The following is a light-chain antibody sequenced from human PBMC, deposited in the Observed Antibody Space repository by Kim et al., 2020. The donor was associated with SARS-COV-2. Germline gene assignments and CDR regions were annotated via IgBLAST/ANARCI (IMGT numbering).Light chain of an antibody. CDR1: QSVSRSY. Sequence: SPGERSTLACRASQSVSRSYLAWYQQKPGQAPRLLICDTSSRATGIPDRFSGSGSGTDFTLTISRLEPEDFAVYFCQQYGRSPTTFGQGTKVDIK. V-gene: IGKV3-20*01. J-gene: IGKJ1*01. CDR2: DTS. CDR3: QQYGRSPTT.